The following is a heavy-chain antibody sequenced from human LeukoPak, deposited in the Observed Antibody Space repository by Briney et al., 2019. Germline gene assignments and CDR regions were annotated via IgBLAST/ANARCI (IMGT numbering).Heavy chain of an antibody. D-gene: IGHD3-9*01. CDR2: IIPIFGTA. CDR1: GGTFSSYA. J-gene: IGHJ5*02. CDR3: ARAGLYDILTGYYNWFDP. Sequence: SVKVSCKASGGTFSSYAISWVRQAPRQGLEWMGGIIPIFGTANYAQKFQGRVTITTDESTSTAYMELSSLRSEDTAVYYCARAGLYDILTGYYNWFDPWGQGTLVTVSS. V-gene: IGHV1-69*05.